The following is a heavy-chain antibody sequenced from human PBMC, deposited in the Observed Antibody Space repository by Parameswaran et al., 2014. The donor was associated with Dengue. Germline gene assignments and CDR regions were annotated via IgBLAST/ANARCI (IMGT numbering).Heavy chain of an antibody. V-gene: IGHV5-10-1*01. Sequence: VRQMPGKGLEWMGRIDPSDSYTNYSPSFQGHVTISADKSISTAYLQWSSLKASDTAMYYCARQGVYYDSSGYVGLGMDVWGQGTTVTVSS. J-gene: IGHJ6*02. CDR2: IDPSDSYT. D-gene: IGHD3-22*01. CDR3: ARQGVYYDSSGYVGLGMDV.